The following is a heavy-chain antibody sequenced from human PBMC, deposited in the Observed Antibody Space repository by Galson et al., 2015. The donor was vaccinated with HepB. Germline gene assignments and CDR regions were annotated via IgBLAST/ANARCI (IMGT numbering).Heavy chain of an antibody. Sequence: SVKVSCKASGGTFSSYAISWVRQAPGQGHEWMGQIIHILGIANYAQKFQGRVTINAAKSTSTAYMELSSLMSEDTAVYYCASIYGSGTGYYYYYGMDVWGQGTTVTVSS. J-gene: IGHJ6*02. D-gene: IGHD3-10*01. CDR2: IIHILGIA. V-gene: IGHV1-69*10. CDR1: GGTFSSYA. CDR3: ASIYGSGTGYYYYYGMDV.